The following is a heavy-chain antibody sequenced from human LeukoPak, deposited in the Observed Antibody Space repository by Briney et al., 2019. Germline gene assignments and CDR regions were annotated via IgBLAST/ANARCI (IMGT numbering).Heavy chain of an antibody. J-gene: IGHJ6*02. CDR3: ARDRSGDDYGETRWVDV. CDR2: INPSGGST. D-gene: IGHD4-17*01. CDR1: GYTFTSYY. V-gene: IGHV1-46*01. Sequence: EASVKVSCKASGYTFTSYYMHWARQAPGQGLEWMGIINPSGGSTSYAQKFQGRVTMTRDTSTSTVYMELSSLRSEDTAVYYCARDRSGDDYGETRWVDVWGQGTTVTVSS.